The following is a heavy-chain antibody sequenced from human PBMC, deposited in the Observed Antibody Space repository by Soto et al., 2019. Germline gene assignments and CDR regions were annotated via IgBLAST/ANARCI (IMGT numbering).Heavy chain of an antibody. J-gene: IGHJ6*03. D-gene: IGHD5-12*01. V-gene: IGHV6-1*01. CDR1: GDSGASIRAG. Sequence: QSLSVTCAISGDSGASIRAGWNWFRQNPSRGLEWLGRTYYKSKWFNNYAVSVKSRITINPDTSQNQFSLQLDSVTPEDTAVYYCARGSWDDVSGHYYMDVWGKGTTVTVSS. CDR3: ARGSWDDVSGHYYMDV. CDR2: TYYKSKWFN.